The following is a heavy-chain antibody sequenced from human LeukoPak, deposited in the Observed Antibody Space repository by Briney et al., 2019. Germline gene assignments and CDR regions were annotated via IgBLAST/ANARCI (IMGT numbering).Heavy chain of an antibody. CDR1: GYTFTSYG. J-gene: IGHJ4*02. Sequence: ASVKVSCKASGYTFTSYGISWVRQAPGQGLEWMGWISAYNGNTNYAQKLQGRVTMTTDTSTSTACMELRSLRSDDTAVYYCARDDIAVAGSIDYWGQGTLVTVSS. CDR3: ARDDIAVAGSIDY. V-gene: IGHV1-18*01. D-gene: IGHD6-19*01. CDR2: ISAYNGNT.